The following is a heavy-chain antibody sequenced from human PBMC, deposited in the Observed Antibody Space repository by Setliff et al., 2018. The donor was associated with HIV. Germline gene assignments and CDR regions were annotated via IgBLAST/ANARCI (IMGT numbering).Heavy chain of an antibody. D-gene: IGHD5-12*01. CDR1: GFTFSKYG. V-gene: IGHV3-33*06. Sequence: LRLSCAASGFTFSKYGMHRVRQTPGKEMEWVAVIWYDGSEKYYGDSVRGRFTISRDNSKNTLYLQMNNLRVEDTAVYYCAKLYPRGAVTPISPFDVWGLGTKVTVSS. CDR2: IWYDGSEK. J-gene: IGHJ3*01. CDR3: AKLYPRGAVTPISPFDV.